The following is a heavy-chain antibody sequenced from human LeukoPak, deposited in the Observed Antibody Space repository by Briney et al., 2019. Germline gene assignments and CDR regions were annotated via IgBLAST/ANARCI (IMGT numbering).Heavy chain of an antibody. CDR2: IFYSGST. D-gene: IGHD1-26*01. Sequence: PSETLSLTCTVSGVSISTYYWSWIRQPPGKRLEWIGYIFYSGSTNYNPSLKSRVTISVDTSKNQFSLKLSSVTAADTAVYYCAREEALGSGSFDYWGQGTLVTVSS. V-gene: IGHV4-59*01. CDR3: AREEALGSGSFDY. CDR1: GVSISTYY. J-gene: IGHJ4*02.